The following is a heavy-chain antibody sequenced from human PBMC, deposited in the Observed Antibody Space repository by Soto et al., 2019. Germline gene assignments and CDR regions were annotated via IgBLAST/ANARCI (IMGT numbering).Heavy chain of an antibody. CDR1: GFTFSSYA. Sequence: PGGSLRLSCAASGFTFSSYAMSWVRQAPGKGLEWVSTITGSASETYYADSVKGRFTISRDNSKNRLYLQMNSLRAEDTALYFCAKDPDIVLVPVANTFDYWGRGTLVTVSS. D-gene: IGHD2-2*01. V-gene: IGHV3-23*01. CDR3: AKDPDIVLVPVANTFDY. CDR2: ITGSASET. J-gene: IGHJ4*02.